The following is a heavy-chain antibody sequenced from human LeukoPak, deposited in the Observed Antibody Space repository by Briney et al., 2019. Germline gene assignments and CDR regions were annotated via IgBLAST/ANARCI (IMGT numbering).Heavy chain of an antibody. D-gene: IGHD2-2*01. CDR1: GFTFSSYA. Sequence: GGSLRLSCAASGFTFSSYAMSWVRQAPGKGLEWVSAISGSGGSTYYADSVKGRFTISRDNSKNTLYLQMNSLRAEDTAVYYCAKNSEDIVVVPDARFDYWGQGTLVTVSS. CDR2: ISGSGGST. CDR3: AKNSEDIVVVPDARFDY. J-gene: IGHJ4*02. V-gene: IGHV3-23*01.